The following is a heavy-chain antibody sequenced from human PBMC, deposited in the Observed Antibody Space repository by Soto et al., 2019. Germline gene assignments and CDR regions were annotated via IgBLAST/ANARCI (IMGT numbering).Heavy chain of an antibody. CDR3: ARDGTSSKDYYDSSGYYYYFDY. CDR1: GGTFSSYA. D-gene: IGHD3-22*01. J-gene: IGHJ4*02. V-gene: IGHV3-30-3*01. CDR2: ISYDGSNK. Sequence: PGGPLRLSCASSGGTFSSYAMHWVRQAPGKGLEWVAVISYDGSNKYYADSVKGRFTISRDNSKNTLYLQMNSLRAEDTAVYYCARDGTSSKDYYDSSGYYYYFDYWGQGTLVTVSS.